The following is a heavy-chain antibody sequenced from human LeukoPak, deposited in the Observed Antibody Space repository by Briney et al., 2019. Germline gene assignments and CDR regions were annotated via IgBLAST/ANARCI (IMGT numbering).Heavy chain of an antibody. Sequence: GGSLRLSCAASGFTFSSYGMHWVRQAPGKGLEWVAVIWYDGSNKYYADSVKGRFTISRDNSKNTLYLQMNSLRAEDTAVYYCARGGYDFWSGYPKTYNWFDPWGQGTLVTVSS. CDR1: GFTFSSYG. V-gene: IGHV3-33*01. J-gene: IGHJ5*02. CDR2: IWYDGSNK. D-gene: IGHD3-3*01. CDR3: ARGGYDFWSGYPKTYNWFDP.